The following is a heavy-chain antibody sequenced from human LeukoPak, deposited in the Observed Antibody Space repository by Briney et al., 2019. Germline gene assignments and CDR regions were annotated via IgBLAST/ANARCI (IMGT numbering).Heavy chain of an antibody. D-gene: IGHD6-13*01. CDR1: LGSFTNYY. Sequence: SETLSLTCTVSLGSFTNYYWSWIGQPPGKGLEWIAYIYDGGNTNYNSSLKSRVTISVDTSKNQFSLQLSSVTAADTAMYYCASHSLTAAGIVRHWGQGTLVTVSS. V-gene: IGHV4-59*01. J-gene: IGHJ1*01. CDR3: ASHSLTAAGIVRH. CDR2: IYDGGNT.